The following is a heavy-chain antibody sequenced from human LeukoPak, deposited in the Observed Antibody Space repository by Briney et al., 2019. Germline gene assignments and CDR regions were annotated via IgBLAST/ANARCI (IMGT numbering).Heavy chain of an antibody. V-gene: IGHV3-7*01. CDR3: GSTNSISY. Sequence: GGSLRLSCAASGFAFSNYWMNWARQAPGKGLEWVANIKQDGSETNYVDSVKGRFTISRDNAKNSLYLQMNSLRAEDTALYCCGSTNSISYWGRGTLVTVSS. J-gene: IGHJ4*02. CDR1: GFAFSNYW. CDR2: IKQDGSET. D-gene: IGHD2-15*01.